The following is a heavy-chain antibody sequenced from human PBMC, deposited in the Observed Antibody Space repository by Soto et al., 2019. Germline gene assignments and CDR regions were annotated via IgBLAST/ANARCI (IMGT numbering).Heavy chain of an antibody. Sequence: ASVKVSCKASGYTYTNYGINWVRQAPGQGPEWMGWISAYNGNANYAQKLQGRVTMTTDTSTSTAYMELRSLRSDDTALYYCARDHCSGGSCYSPFDYCGQGTLVTVSS. J-gene: IGHJ4*02. V-gene: IGHV1-18*01. D-gene: IGHD2-15*01. CDR3: ARDHCSGGSCYSPFDY. CDR2: ISAYNGNA. CDR1: GYTYTNYG.